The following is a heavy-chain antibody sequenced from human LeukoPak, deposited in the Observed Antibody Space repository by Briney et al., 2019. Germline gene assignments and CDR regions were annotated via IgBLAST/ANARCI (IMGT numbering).Heavy chain of an antibody. D-gene: IGHD6-6*01. Sequence: PSETVSLTCTVSGGSISSYYWSWIRQPPGKGLEWIGYIYYSGGTNYNPSLKSRVTISVDTSKNQFSLKLSSVTAADTAVYYCARGLLYSSSYWYFDLWGRGTLVTVSS. CDR1: GGSISSYY. V-gene: IGHV4-59*01. CDR2: IYYSGGT. CDR3: ARGLLYSSSYWYFDL. J-gene: IGHJ2*01.